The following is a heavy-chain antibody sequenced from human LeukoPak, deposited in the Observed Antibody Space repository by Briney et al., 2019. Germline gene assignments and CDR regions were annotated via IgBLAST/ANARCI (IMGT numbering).Heavy chain of an antibody. CDR3: AREDGGKADI. Sequence: GGSLRLSCAASGFTFSTYWMTWVRQAPGKGLEWVANIKQDGSEKYYVDSVKGRFSISRDNAKNSLYLQMKSLRDEDTAVYYCAREDGGKADIWGQGTMVTVSS. CDR1: GFTFSTYW. CDR2: IKQDGSEK. V-gene: IGHV3-7*01. D-gene: IGHD4-23*01. J-gene: IGHJ3*02.